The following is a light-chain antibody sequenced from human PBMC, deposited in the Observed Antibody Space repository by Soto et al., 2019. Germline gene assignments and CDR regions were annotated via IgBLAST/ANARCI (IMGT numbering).Light chain of an antibody. CDR1: SSNIGTNT. CDR2: SND. V-gene: IGLV1-44*01. Sequence: QSVLTQPPSASGTPGQGVTISCSGSSSNIGTNTVNWYKQLPGTAPKLLIYSNDLRPSGVPDRFSGFKSGTSASLAISGLQSEDEADYYCEAWDDSRYGAVFGGGTKLTV. J-gene: IGLJ2*01. CDR3: EAWDDSRYGAV.